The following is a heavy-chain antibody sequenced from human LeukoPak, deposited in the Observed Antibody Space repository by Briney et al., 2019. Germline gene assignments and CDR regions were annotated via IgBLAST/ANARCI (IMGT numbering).Heavy chain of an antibody. CDR3: ARRIVVVVTATHGWFDP. V-gene: IGHV4-34*01. D-gene: IGHD2-15*01. CDR2: INHSGST. Sequence: SETLSLTCAVYGGSFSGYYWSWIRQPPGKGLEWIGEINHSGSTNYNPSLKSRVTISVDTSKNHFSLKLSSVTAADTAVYYCARRIVVVVTATHGWFDPWGQGTLVTVSS. J-gene: IGHJ5*02. CDR1: GGSFSGYY.